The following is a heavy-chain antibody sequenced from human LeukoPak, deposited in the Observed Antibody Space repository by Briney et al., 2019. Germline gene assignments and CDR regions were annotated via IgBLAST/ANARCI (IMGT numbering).Heavy chain of an antibody. V-gene: IGHV3-48*01. CDR3: AKGKRRGIAVAPTPFDY. D-gene: IGHD6-19*01. CDR1: GFTFSSYA. Sequence: GSLRLSCAASGFTFSSYAMNWVRQAPGRGLEWVSYIGPSGTAIYYADSVKGRFTISRDNARNSLYLQMNSLRAEDTAVYYCAKGKRRGIAVAPTPFDYWGQGTLVTVSS. J-gene: IGHJ4*02. CDR2: IGPSGTAI.